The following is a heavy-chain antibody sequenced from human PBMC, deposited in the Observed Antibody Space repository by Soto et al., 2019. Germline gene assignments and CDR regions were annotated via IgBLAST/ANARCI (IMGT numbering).Heavy chain of an antibody. CDR3: ALDGMVSGSDYYYYYGMDV. V-gene: IGHV1-18*01. J-gene: IGHJ6*02. Sequence: ASVKVSCKASGYTFTSYGISWVRQAPGQGLEWMGWISAYNGNTNYAQKLQGRVTMTTDTSTSAAYMELRSLRSDDTAVYYCALDGMVSGSDYYYYYGMDVWGQGTTVTVSS. CDR2: ISAYNGNT. D-gene: IGHD5-12*01. CDR1: GYTFTSYG.